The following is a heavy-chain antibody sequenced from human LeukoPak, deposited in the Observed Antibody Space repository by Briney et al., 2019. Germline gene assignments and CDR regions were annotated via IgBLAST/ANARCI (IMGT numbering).Heavy chain of an antibody. Sequence: GGSLRLSCAASGFTFSSYSMNWVRQAPGKGLEWVSSISSSSIYIYYADSMKGRFTISRDNAKNSLYLQMNSLRAEDTAVYYCARGKSNYGDYVDYWGQGTLVTVSS. D-gene: IGHD4-17*01. CDR1: GFTFSSYS. CDR2: ISSSSIYI. CDR3: ARGKSNYGDYVDY. V-gene: IGHV3-21*01. J-gene: IGHJ4*02.